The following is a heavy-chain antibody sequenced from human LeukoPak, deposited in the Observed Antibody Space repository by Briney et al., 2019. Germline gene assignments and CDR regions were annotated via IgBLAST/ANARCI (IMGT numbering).Heavy chain of an antibody. Sequence: SVKASCKASGGTFSSYAISWVRQAPGQGLEWMGGIIPIFGTANYAQKFQGRVTITTDESTSTAYMELSSLRSEDTAVYYCASIYYDSSGYYYGYFDYWGQGTLVTVSS. CDR2: IIPIFGTA. CDR1: GGTFSSYA. D-gene: IGHD3-22*01. V-gene: IGHV1-69*05. J-gene: IGHJ4*02. CDR3: ASIYYDSSGYYYGYFDY.